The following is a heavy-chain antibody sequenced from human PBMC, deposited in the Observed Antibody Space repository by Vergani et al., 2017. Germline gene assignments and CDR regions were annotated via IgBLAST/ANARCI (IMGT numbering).Heavy chain of an antibody. V-gene: IGHV3-74*01. Sequence: EVELVESGGGLVQPGGSLRLSCAASGFTFNEYWMHWARQVPGTGLVWVSGMNGDGDTISYADSVKGRFTISRDNAKNTLFLQMNSLRAEDTAVYYCARALKFRFVVVWENWFDPWGQGTLVTVSS. CDR2: MNGDGDTI. CDR1: GFTFNEYW. CDR3: ARALKFRFVVVWENWFDP. J-gene: IGHJ5*02. D-gene: IGHD2-15*01.